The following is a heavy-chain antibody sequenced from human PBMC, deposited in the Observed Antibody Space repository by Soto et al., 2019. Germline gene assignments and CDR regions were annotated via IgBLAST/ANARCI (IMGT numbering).Heavy chain of an antibody. CDR3: ARSDYDVMTGYHRPPRNWFDP. CDR2: IIPILGIP. CDR1: GGTFSNDI. J-gene: IGHJ5*02. V-gene: IGHV1-69*02. D-gene: IGHD3-9*01. Sequence: QVQLVQSGAEVKKPGSSVKVSCKASGGTFSNDIITWVRQAPGQGLEWMGRIIPILGIPNYAQTFQGRLTITPERSPSTAFMELNSRRSYDPAVYYCARSDYDVMTGYHRPPRNWFDPWGQGTLVTVSS.